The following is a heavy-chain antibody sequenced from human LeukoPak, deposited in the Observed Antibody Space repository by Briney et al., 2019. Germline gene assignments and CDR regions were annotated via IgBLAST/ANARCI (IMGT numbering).Heavy chain of an antibody. CDR3: ARASGLPCGGDCYSVWFDP. CDR2: INHSGST. D-gene: IGHD2-21*02. V-gene: IGHV4-34*01. J-gene: IGHJ5*02. Sequence: PSETLSLTCAVYGGSFSGYYWSWIRQPPGKGLEWIGEINHSGSTNYNPSLKSRVTISVDTSKNQFSLKLSSVTAADTAVYYSARASGLPCGGDCYSVWFDPWGQGTLVTVSS. CDR1: GGSFSGYY.